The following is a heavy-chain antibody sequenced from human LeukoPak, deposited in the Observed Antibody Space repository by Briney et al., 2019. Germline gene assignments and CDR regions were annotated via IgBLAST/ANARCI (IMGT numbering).Heavy chain of an antibody. D-gene: IGHD4-23*01. CDR1: GGTFSSYA. V-gene: IGHV1-69*04. CDR3: ARDSTVAKTEYFQH. CDR2: IIPILGIA. Sequence: SVRDSCKASGGTFSSYAISWVRQAPGQGLEWMGRIIPILGIANYAQKFQGRITITADKSTSTAYMELSSLRSEDTAVYYCARDSTVAKTEYFQHWGQGTLVTVSS. J-gene: IGHJ1*01.